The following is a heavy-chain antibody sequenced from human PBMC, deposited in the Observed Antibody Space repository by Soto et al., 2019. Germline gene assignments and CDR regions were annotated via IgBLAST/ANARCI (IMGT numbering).Heavy chain of an antibody. V-gene: IGHV4-59*01. CDR1: GGSISSYY. CDR3: ARDDSSGYYAFDY. CDR2: IYYSGST. J-gene: IGHJ4*02. Sequence: SETLSLTCTVSGGSISSYYWSWIRQPPGKGLEWIGYIYYSGSTNYNPSLKSRVTISVDTSKNQFSLKLSSVAAADTAVYYCARDDSSGYYAFDYWGQGTLVTVSS. D-gene: IGHD3-22*01.